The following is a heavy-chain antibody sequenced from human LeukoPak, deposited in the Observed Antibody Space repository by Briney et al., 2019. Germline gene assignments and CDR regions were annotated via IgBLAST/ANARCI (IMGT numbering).Heavy chain of an antibody. CDR2: IDGDGSTT. CDR3: ARGGYYPSGSLDY. D-gene: IGHD3-10*01. J-gene: IGHJ4*02. Sequence: GGSLRLSCAASGFTFRNHWMHWVRQAPGKGLVWVSCIDGDGSTTSYADSVKGRFTTSRDIAKNTVFLLMNSLRGEDTAVYYCARGGYYPSGSLDYWGQGTSVTVSS. CDR1: GFTFRNHW. V-gene: IGHV3-74*01.